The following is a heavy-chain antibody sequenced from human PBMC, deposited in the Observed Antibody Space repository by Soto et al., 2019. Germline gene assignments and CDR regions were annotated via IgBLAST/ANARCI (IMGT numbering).Heavy chain of an antibody. CDR3: ARAVPRWFDP. D-gene: IGHD2-2*01. CDR1: GGTFSSYA. J-gene: IGHJ5*02. V-gene: IGHV1-69*13. Sequence: GASVKVSCKASGGTFSSYAISWVRQAPGQGLEWMGGIIPIFGTANYAQKFQGRVTITADESTSTAYMELSGLRSEDTAVYYCARAVPRWFDPWGQGTLVTVSS. CDR2: IIPIFGTA.